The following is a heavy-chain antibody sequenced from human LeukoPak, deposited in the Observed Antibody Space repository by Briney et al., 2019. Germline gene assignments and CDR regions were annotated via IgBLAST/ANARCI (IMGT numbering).Heavy chain of an antibody. J-gene: IGHJ5*02. CDR3: ARTYGSGSYGFDP. D-gene: IGHD3-10*01. CDR1: GGTFSSYA. Sequence: VASVKVSCKASGGTFSSYAISWVRQAPGQGLEWMGRIIPIFGTANYAQKFQGRVTITADKSTSTAYMELSSLRSEDTAVYYCARTYGSGSYGFDPWGQGTLVTVSS. V-gene: IGHV1-69*06. CDR2: IIPIFGTA.